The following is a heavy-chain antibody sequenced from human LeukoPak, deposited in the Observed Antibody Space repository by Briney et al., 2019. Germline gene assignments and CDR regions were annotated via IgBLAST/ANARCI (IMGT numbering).Heavy chain of an antibody. CDR1: GGSISSYY. CDR2: IYYSGST. Sequence: PSETLSLTCTVSGGSISSYYWSWIRQPPGKGLEWIGYIYYSGSTNYNPSLKGRVTISVDTSKNQFSLKLSSVTAADTAVYYCARESTSCLDYWGQGTLVTVSS. CDR3: ARESTSCLDY. V-gene: IGHV4-59*12. J-gene: IGHJ4*02. D-gene: IGHD2-2*01.